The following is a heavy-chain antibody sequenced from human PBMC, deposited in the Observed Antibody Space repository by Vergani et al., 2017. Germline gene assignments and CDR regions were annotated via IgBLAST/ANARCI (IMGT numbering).Heavy chain of an antibody. CDR2: IYYSGST. J-gene: IGHJ5*02. CDR1: GGSISSSSYY. CDR3: AGDLGIAAAGWKWFDP. V-gene: IGHV4-39*07. Sequence: QLQLQESGPGLVKPSETLSLTCTVSGGSISSSSYYWGWNRQPPGKGLEWIGSIYYSGSTYYNPSLKSRVTMSVDTSKNQFSLKLSSVTAADTAVYYCAGDLGIAAAGWKWFDPWGQGTLVTVSS. D-gene: IGHD6-13*01.